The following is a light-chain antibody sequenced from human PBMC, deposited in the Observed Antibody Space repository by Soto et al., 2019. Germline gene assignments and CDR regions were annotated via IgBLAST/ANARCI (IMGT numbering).Light chain of an antibody. Sequence: QSALTQPASVSGSPGQSITISCTGTSSDVGGYNYVSWFQQHPGKAPKLMIYDVSNRPSGVSNRFSGSKSGNTASLTISGPPAEEEAEYYYSSYKSSSTPVVFGGGTRLTV. CDR2: DVS. CDR3: SSYKSSSTPVV. V-gene: IGLV2-14*03. CDR1: SSDVGGYNY. J-gene: IGLJ2*01.